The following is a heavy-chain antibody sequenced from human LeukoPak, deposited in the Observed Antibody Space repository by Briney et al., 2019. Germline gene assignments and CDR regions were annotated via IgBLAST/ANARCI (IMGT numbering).Heavy chain of an antibody. J-gene: IGHJ4*02. CDR2: ISGSGGST. CDR1: GFTFSSYA. Sequence: GGSLRLSCAASGFTFSSYAMSWVRQAPGKGLEWVSAISGSGGSTYYADSVKGRFTISRDNSKNTLYLQMNSLRAEDTAVYYCAKAPSYYDSSGYYYSLHCFDYWGQGTLVTVSS. V-gene: IGHV3-23*01. CDR3: AKAPSYYDSSGYYYSLHCFDY. D-gene: IGHD3-22*01.